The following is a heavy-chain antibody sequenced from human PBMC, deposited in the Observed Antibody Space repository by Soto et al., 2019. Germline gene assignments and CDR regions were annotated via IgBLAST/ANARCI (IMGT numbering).Heavy chain of an antibody. Sequence: SGPTLVNPTQTLTLTCTFSGFSLSTSGMCVSWIRQPPGKALEWLALIDWDDDKYYSTSLKTRLTISKDTSKNQVVLTMTNMDPVDTATYYCARVRTLYGDYSNGMDVWGQGTTVTVSS. CDR3: ARVRTLYGDYSNGMDV. V-gene: IGHV2-70*01. J-gene: IGHJ6*02. CDR2: IDWDDDK. CDR1: GFSLSTSGMC. D-gene: IGHD4-17*01.